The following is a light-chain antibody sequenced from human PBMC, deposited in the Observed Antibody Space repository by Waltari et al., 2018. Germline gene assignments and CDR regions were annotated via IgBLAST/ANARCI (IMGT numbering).Light chain of an antibody. J-gene: IGLJ2*01. V-gene: IGLV8-61*01. CDR2: STN. Sequence: QTGVTQEPSFSVSPGGTVTLTCCLSSGPVSRRHSPRRPPQTPAQAPRTLIYSTNSRSSGVPDRFSGSILGNKAALTITGAQADDESVYYCVLHMGNLVFGGVVFGGGTKLTVL. CDR1: SGPVSRRHS. CDR3: VLHMGNLVFGGVV.